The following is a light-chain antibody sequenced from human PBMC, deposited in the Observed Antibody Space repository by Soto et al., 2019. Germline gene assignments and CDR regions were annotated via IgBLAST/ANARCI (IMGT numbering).Light chain of an antibody. CDR2: DNN. J-gene: IGLJ1*01. CDR1: SSNIGNNY. V-gene: IGLV1-51*01. CDR3: GTWDSSLGAYV. Sequence: QSVLTQPPSVSAAPGQKVTISCSGSSSNIGNNYVSWYQQLPGTAPKLLIYDNNKRPSGIPDRFSGSKSGTSATLGITGLQTWDEADYYWGTWDSSLGAYVFGTGTKVTVL.